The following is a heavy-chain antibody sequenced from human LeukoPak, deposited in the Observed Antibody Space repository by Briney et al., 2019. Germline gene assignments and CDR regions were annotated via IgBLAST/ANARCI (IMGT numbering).Heavy chain of an antibody. D-gene: IGHD2-8*01. CDR3: ASGVHVDY. Sequence: EGSLRLSCGASGFSFSSFWMTWVRQPPGKGLEWVANINERGTEEHYVDSVKGRFTISRDNAMNSLYLQMNSLTGEDTAVYYCASGVHVDYWGQGTLVTVSS. J-gene: IGHJ4*02. CDR1: GFSFSSFW. CDR2: INERGTEE. V-gene: IGHV3-7*03.